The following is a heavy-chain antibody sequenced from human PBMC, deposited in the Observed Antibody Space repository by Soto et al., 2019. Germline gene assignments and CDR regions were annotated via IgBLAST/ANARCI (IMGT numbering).Heavy chain of an antibody. CDR3: ARNESSNIYGMDV. J-gene: IGHJ6*02. Sequence: LRLSCASSGFTFSSYSMNWVRQAPGKGLEWVSSISSSSFSINYADSVKGRFSISRDNAQNSLHLQMNNLRAEDTAVYYCARNESSNIYGMDVWGQGTTGTVS. V-gene: IGHV3-21*01. CDR2: ISSSSFSI. D-gene: IGHD6-6*01. CDR1: GFTFSSYS.